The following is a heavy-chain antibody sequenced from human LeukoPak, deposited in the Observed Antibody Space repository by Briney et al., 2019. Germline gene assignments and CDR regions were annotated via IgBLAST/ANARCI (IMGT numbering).Heavy chain of an antibody. CDR1: GYTFTSYD. D-gene: IGHD2-2*01. CDR2: MNPNSGNT. CDR3: ARGDIVVVPNWFDP. J-gene: IGHJ5*02. Sequence: ASVKVSCKASGYTFTSYDINWVRQATGQGLEWMGWMNPNSGNTGYAQKFQGRVTITRNTSINTAYMELSSLGSEDTAVYYCARGDIVVVPNWFDPWGQGTLVTVSS. V-gene: IGHV1-8*03.